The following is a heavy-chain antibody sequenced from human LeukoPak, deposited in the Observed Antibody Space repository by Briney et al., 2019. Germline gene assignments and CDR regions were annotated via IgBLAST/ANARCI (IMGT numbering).Heavy chain of an antibody. V-gene: IGHV4-34*01. CDR3: ARVSVDRVVVITTAWYYYMDV. CDR2: INHSGST. J-gene: IGHJ6*03. Sequence: KSSETLSLTCAVYGGSFSGYYWSWIRRPPGKGLECIGEINHSGSTNYNPSLKSRVTISVDTSKNQFSLRLSSVTAADTAVYYCARVSVDRVVVITTAWYYYMDVWGKGTTVTVSS. D-gene: IGHD3-22*01. CDR1: GGSFSGYY.